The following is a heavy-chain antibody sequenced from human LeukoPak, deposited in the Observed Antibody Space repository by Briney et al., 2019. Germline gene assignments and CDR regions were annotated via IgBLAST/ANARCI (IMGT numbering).Heavy chain of an antibody. CDR2: ISYIGST. V-gene: IGHV4-59*11. CDR1: DDSFSSHY. J-gene: IGHJ3*02. CDR3: ARDLVTVTKGFDI. Sequence: PSETLSLTCAVSDDSFSSHYWTWIRQPPGKGLEWIGYISYIGSTNCNPSLKSRVTISIDTSKNQFSLKLSSVTAADTAVYYCARDLVTVTKGFDIWGQGTIVSVSS. D-gene: IGHD4-17*01.